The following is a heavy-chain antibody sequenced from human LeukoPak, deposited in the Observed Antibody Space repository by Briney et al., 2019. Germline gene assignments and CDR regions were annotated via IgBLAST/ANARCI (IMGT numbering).Heavy chain of an antibody. CDR2: INTGGTT. V-gene: IGHV4-61*02. J-gene: IGHJ3*02. Sequence: TLSLTCTVSGDSISSGSYYWRWIRQPAGKGLEYIGRINTGGTTNYNPSLRSRVTISVDTSKNQFSLNLGSVSAADRAVYYCARTLLPAVKGAFDIWGQGPMVTVSS. CDR1: GDSISSGSYY. D-gene: IGHD3-22*01. CDR3: ARTLLPAVKGAFDI.